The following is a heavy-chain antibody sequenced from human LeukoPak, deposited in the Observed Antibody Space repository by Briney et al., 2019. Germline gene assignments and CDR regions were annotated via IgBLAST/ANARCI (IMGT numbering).Heavy chain of an antibody. CDR2: ISSSSSYI. V-gene: IGHV3-21*01. J-gene: IGHJ5*02. D-gene: IGHD2-15*01. CDR3: ARDYCSGGSCYSGFDP. Sequence: PGGSLRVSCAASGFTFSSYSMNWVRQAPGKGLEWVSSISSSSSYIYYADSVKGRFTISRDNAKNSLYLQMNSLRAEDTAVYYCARDYCSGGSCYSGFDPWGQGTLVTVSS. CDR1: GFTFSSYS.